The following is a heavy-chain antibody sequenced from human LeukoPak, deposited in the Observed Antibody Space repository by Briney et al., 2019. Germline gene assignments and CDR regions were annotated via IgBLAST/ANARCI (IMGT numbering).Heavy chain of an antibody. J-gene: IGHJ4*02. CDR3: AKGSSQYYFDS. CDR1: GFTFTTYA. D-gene: IGHD6-19*01. V-gene: IGHV3-23*01. Sequence: GGSLRLSCAASGFTFTTYAMYWVRQAPGKGLEWVSASGHGGDTYYTDSVKGRFTISRDISKNTLYLQMSGLRAEDTALYYCAKGSSQYYFDSWGQGTLVTVSS. CDR2: SGHGGDT.